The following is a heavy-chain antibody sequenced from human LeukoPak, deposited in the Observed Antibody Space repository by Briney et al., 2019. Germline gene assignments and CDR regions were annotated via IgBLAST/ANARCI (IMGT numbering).Heavy chain of an antibody. V-gene: IGHV3-30*04. Sequence: GRSLRLSCAASGFTFSSYAMHWVRQAPGKGLEWGAVISYDGSNKYYADSVKGRFTIARDNSKNTLYLQMNSLRAEDTAVYYCARAGSIIAAAGDYFDYWGQGTLVTVSS. CDR1: GFTFSSYA. D-gene: IGHD6-13*01. J-gene: IGHJ4*02. CDR3: ARAGSIIAAAGDYFDY. CDR2: ISYDGSNK.